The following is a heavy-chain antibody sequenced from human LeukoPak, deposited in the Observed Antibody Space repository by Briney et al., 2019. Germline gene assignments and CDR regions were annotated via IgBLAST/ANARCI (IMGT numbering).Heavy chain of an antibody. CDR1: GASISSHY. CDR2: MSISGNT. D-gene: IGHD3-10*01. Sequence: SETLSLTCTISGASISSHYYSWIRQSAGQGLEWIGRMSISGNTNYNPSLKSRVTISGDKSKNQFSLKLSSVTAADTAMYYCARLSAGSYVYFDLWGQGTLVTVSS. CDR3: ARLSAGSYVYFDL. V-gene: IGHV4-4*07. J-gene: IGHJ4*02.